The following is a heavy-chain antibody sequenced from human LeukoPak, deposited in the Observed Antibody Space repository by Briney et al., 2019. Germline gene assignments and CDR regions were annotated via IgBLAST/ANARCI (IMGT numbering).Heavy chain of an antibody. D-gene: IGHD3-10*01. V-gene: IGHV3-23*01. Sequence: GGSLRLSCAASGFIFSNYAMTWVRQAPGKGLEWVSIIGGVSESFYYADSVKGRFTVSRDNSKDTLYLQINSLRDEDTAVHYCARRWLGDPYGMDVWGQGTTVSVSS. CDR1: GFIFSNYA. J-gene: IGHJ6*02. CDR2: IGGVSESF. CDR3: ARRWLGDPYGMDV.